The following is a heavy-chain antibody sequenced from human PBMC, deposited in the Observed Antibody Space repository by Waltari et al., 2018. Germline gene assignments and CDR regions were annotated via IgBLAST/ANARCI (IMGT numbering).Heavy chain of an antibody. Sequence: QVQLVESGGGVVQPEKSLRLSCSVSGLTFSDHGFHGVRQAPGKGLEWLAVVTYDGSKEYYAESVKGRFSISRDNSENTLYLQIHSLRPEDTAVYYCAALYTGSYYDLDVWGQGTTVTVSS. CDR1: GLTFSDHG. J-gene: IGHJ6*02. CDR3: AALYTGSYYDLDV. V-gene: IGHV3-30*03. CDR2: VTYDGSKE. D-gene: IGHD1-26*01.